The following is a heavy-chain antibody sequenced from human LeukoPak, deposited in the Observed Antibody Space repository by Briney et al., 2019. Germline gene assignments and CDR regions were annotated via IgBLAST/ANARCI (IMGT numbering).Heavy chain of an antibody. CDR3: ARGAYYYDSSGYCDY. V-gene: IGHV1-2*02. Sequence: GASVKVSCKASGYTFTGYYMHWVRQAPGQGLEWMGWINPNSGGTNYAQKFQGRVTMTRDTSISTAYMELSRLRSDDTAVYYCARGAYYYDSSGYCDYWGQGTLVTVAS. D-gene: IGHD3-22*01. J-gene: IGHJ4*02. CDR2: INPNSGGT. CDR1: GYTFTGYY.